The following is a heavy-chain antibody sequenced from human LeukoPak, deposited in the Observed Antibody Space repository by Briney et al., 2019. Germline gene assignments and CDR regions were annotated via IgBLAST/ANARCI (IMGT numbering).Heavy chain of an antibody. D-gene: IGHD6-13*01. J-gene: IGHJ4*02. CDR1: GFTFSSYA. Sequence: PGGSLRLSCAASGFTFSSYAMHWARQAPGKGLEWVAVISYDGSNKYYADSVKGRFTISGDNSKNTLYLQMNSLRAEDTAVYYCATAAGTDWEFDYWGQGTLVTVSS. CDR2: ISYDGSNK. CDR3: ATAAGTDWEFDY. V-gene: IGHV3-30*04.